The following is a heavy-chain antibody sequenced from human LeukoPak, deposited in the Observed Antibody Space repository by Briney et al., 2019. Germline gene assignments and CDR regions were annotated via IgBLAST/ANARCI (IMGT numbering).Heavy chain of an antibody. V-gene: IGHV3-48*03. CDR3: ARDGIYYYDSSGYYFY. Sequence: PGGSLRLSCAASGFTFSSYEMNWVRQAPGKGLEWVSYISSSGSTIYYADSVKGRFTISRDNAKNSLYLQMNSLRAEDTAVYYCARDGIYYYDSSGYYFYWGQGTLVTVSS. CDR1: GFTFSSYE. CDR2: ISSSGSTI. J-gene: IGHJ4*02. D-gene: IGHD3-22*01.